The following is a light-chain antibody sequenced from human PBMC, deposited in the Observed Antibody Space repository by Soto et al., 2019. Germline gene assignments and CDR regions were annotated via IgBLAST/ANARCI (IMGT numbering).Light chain of an antibody. J-gene: IGLJ1*01. CDR2: EVN. CDR1: SSDVGGYNY. CDR3: SSYAGSSNV. V-gene: IGLV2-8*01. Sequence: ALTQPASVSGSPGQSITVSCTGPSSDVGGYNYVSWYQQHPGKAPKLMIYEVNKRPSGVPDRFSGSKSGNTASLTVSGLQAEDEADYYCSSYAGSSNVFGTGTKVTVL.